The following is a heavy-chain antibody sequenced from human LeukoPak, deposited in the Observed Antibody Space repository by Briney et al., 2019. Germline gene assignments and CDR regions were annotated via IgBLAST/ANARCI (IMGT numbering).Heavy chain of an antibody. CDR1: GFTLSNAY. V-gene: IGHV3-15*01. D-gene: IGHD1-26*01. CDR3: TTTIVGVTTWFDP. Sequence: PGGSLRLSSAASGFTLSNAYMSWVRQAPGKGLEWVGRIRNKTNGGTTDYAAPVKGRFTISRDDSKNTLYLQMNSLKTEDTAVYYCTTTIVGVTTWFDPWGQGTLVTVSS. J-gene: IGHJ5*02. CDR2: IRNKTNGGTT.